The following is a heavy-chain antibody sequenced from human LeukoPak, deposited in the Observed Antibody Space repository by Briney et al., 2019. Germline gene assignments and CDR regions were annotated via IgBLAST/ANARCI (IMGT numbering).Heavy chain of an antibody. J-gene: IGHJ4*02. CDR2: ISSNGDNT. CDR3: VRGTGY. V-gene: IGHV3-64D*06. CDR1: GFTFSTYV. Sequence: GGSLRLSCSVSGFTFSTYVMHWVRQAPGKGLEYVSAISSNGDNTYYADSVKGRFTISRDNSKNTLYLQMSSLRADDTAVYYCVRGTGYWSQGTLVTVSS.